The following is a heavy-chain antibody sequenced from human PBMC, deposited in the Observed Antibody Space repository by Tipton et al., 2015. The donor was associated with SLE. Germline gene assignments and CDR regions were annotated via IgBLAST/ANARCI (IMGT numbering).Heavy chain of an antibody. V-gene: IGHV3-7*05. D-gene: IGHD1-26*01. J-gene: IGHJ3*02. Sequence: SLRLSCAASGFTFSSYWMSWVRQAPGKGLEWVANIKHDGSEKYYVDSVKGRFTISRDNAKNSLYLQMNSLRAEDTAVYYCARGGIRGAFDIWGQGTMVTVSS. CDR2: IKHDGSEK. CDR3: ARGGIRGAFDI. CDR1: GFTFSSYW.